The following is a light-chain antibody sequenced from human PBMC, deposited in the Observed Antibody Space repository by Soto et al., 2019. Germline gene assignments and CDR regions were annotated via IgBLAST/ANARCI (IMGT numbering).Light chain of an antibody. CDR3: QHYNNRPPYT. Sequence: EILITQSPPTLSVFPGERATLSCRASQTISTNLAWYQQKPGQAPRLLISAASSRAPGIPARFSGSGSGTDFTLTISSLQSEDSAVYYCQHYNNRPPYTSGQGTKLEIK. V-gene: IGKV3-15*01. CDR2: AAS. J-gene: IGKJ2*01. CDR1: QTISTN.